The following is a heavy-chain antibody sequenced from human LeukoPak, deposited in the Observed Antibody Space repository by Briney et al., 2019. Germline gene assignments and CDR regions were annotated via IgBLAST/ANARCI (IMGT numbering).Heavy chain of an antibody. Sequence: GGSLRLSCAASGFTFSSYGMHWVRQAPGKGLEWVAVISYDESNKYFADSVKGRFTISRDNPKNTLYLQMNSLRPEDTAVYYCAKSTTVTTQQRGYFDYWGQGTLVTVSS. CDR2: ISYDESNK. J-gene: IGHJ4*02. D-gene: IGHD4-11*01. V-gene: IGHV3-30*18. CDR3: AKSTTVTTQQRGYFDY. CDR1: GFTFSSYG.